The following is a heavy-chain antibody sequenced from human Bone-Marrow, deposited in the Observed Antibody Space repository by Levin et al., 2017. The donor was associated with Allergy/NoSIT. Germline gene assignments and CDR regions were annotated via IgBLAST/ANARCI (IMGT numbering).Heavy chain of an antibody. CDR3: ARTAAAFYYYYGMDV. CDR2: IYPGDSDT. J-gene: IGHJ6*02. D-gene: IGHD2-2*01. Sequence: KVSCKGSGYSFTSYWIGWVRQMPGKGLEWMGIIYPGDSDTRYSPSFQGQVTISADKSISTAYLQWSSLKASDTAMYYCARTAAAFYYYYGMDVWGQGTTVTVSS. CDR1: GYSFTSYW. V-gene: IGHV5-51*01.